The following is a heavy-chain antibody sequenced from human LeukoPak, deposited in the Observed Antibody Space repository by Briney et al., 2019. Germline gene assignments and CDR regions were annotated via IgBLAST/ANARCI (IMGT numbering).Heavy chain of an antibody. D-gene: IGHD6-19*01. CDR2: ISGSGAGT. CDR3: AKDLNTYSSSPPDY. V-gene: IGHV3-23*01. CDR1: GFTFSSYA. J-gene: IGHJ4*02. Sequence: GGSLRLSCAASGFTFSSYAMSRVRQAPGRGLECVSVISGSGAGTYYADSVKGRFTISRDNSKNTLYLQMNSLRAEDTAVYYCAKDLNTYSSSPPDYWGQGTLVTVSS.